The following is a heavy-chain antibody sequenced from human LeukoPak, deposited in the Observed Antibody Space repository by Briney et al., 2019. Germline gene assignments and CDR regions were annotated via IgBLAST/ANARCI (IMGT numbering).Heavy chain of an antibody. Sequence: PSETLSLTCIVSGGSISRYYGIWIRQPPGKGLEWIGYIYYSGSTNYNPSLRSRVTISVDTSKNQFSLKLSSVTAADTAVYYCARNGPGSIDYWGQGTLVTVFS. D-gene: IGHD1-1*01. CDR1: GGSISRYY. CDR3: ARNGPGSIDY. V-gene: IGHV4-59*08. CDR2: IYYSGST. J-gene: IGHJ4*02.